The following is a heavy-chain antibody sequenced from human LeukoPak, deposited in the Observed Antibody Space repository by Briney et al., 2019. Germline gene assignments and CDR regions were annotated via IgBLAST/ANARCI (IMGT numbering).Heavy chain of an antibody. J-gene: IGHJ4*02. CDR1: GFTFTNFN. CDR2: IRFNGDQK. V-gene: IGHV3-30*02. D-gene: IGHD3-16*01. CDR3: AKDSGRGAYYFDY. Sequence: GVSLRLSCAASGFTFTNFNMHWVRQAPGKGLEWVTFIRFNGDQKSHADSVKGRFTVSRDNSKNTLYLQMNSLRAEDTAMYYCAKDSGRGAYYFDYWGQGTLVTVSS.